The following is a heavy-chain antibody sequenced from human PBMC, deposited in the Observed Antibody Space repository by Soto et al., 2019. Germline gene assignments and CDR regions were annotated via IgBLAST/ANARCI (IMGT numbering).Heavy chain of an antibody. CDR3: AKDSSGWYGKSWFDP. CDR1: GFTFSSYA. D-gene: IGHD6-19*01. Sequence: GGSLRLSCAASGFTFSSYAMSWVRQAPGKGLEWVSAISGSGGSTYYADSVKGRFTISRDNSKNTLYLQMNSLRAEDTAVYYCAKDSSGWYGKSWFDPWGQGTLVTVSS. CDR2: ISGSGGST. J-gene: IGHJ5*02. V-gene: IGHV3-23*01.